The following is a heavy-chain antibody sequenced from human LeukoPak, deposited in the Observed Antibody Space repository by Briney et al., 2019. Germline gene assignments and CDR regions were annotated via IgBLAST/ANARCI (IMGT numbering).Heavy chain of an antibody. CDR2: INWNGGST. V-gene: IGHV3-20*04. CDR3: ARDGGSGSYYTLNYYMDV. Sequence: PGGSLRLSCAASGFTFDDYGMSWVRQAPGKGLEWVSGINWNGGSTGYADSVKGRFTISRDNAKNSLYLQMNSLRAEDTALYYCARDGGSGSYYTLNYYMDVWGKGTTVTVSS. J-gene: IGHJ6*03. CDR1: GFTFDDYG. D-gene: IGHD3-10*01.